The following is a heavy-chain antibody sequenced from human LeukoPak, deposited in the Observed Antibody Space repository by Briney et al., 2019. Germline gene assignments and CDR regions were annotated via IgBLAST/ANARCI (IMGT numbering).Heavy chain of an antibody. J-gene: IGHJ4*02. Sequence: SETLSLTCTVSGGSISSYYWSWIRQPPGKGLEWIGYIYYSGSTNYNSPLKSRVTISVDTSKNQFSLKLSSVTAADTAVYYCAREPYDSSGTFDYWGQGTLVTVSS. D-gene: IGHD3-22*01. CDR3: AREPYDSSGTFDY. V-gene: IGHV4-59*01. CDR2: IYYSGST. CDR1: GGSISSYY.